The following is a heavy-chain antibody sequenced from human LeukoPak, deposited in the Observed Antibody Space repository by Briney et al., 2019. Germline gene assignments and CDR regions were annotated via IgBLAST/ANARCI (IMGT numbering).Heavy chain of an antibody. Sequence: GASVKVSCKASSYTFTDYGINWVRLAPGHGLEWMGWVSPYNGDTRYTQKLQGRVTLTTDTSTSTAYMELGSLTSDDTAVYYCARVGRWLRAFDIWGQGTMITVSS. CDR2: VSPYNGDT. CDR1: SYTFTDYG. CDR3: ARVGRWLRAFDI. V-gene: IGHV1-18*01. D-gene: IGHD5-12*01. J-gene: IGHJ3*02.